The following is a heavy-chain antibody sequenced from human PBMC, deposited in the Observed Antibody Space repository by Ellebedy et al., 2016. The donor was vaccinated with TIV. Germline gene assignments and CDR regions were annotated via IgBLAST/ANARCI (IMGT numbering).Heavy chain of an antibody. J-gene: IGHJ4*02. CDR2: ISFDGSNK. CDR3: ARTVDRIGYEEVGFDY. Sequence: GESLKISCAASGFTFSTYAMHWVRQAPGKGLEWVAVISFDGSNKYYADSVKGRFTISRDISKNTLYLQMNSLRTEDTAVYYCARTVDRIGYEEVGFDYWGQGTLVTVSS. D-gene: IGHD3-22*01. V-gene: IGHV3-30-3*01. CDR1: GFTFSTYA.